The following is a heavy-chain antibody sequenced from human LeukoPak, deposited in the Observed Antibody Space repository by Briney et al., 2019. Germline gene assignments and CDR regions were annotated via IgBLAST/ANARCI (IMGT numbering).Heavy chain of an antibody. J-gene: IGHJ6*03. CDR3: ARDPSYSSSWYVSYYYYYMDV. Sequence: GGSLRLSCAASGFTFSSYSMNWVRQAPGKGLEWVSYISSSSSTIYYADSVKGRFTISRDNAKNSLYLQMNSLRDEDTAVYYCARDPSYSSSWYVSYYYYYMDVWGKGTTVTVSS. CDR1: GFTFSSYS. CDR2: ISSSSSTI. D-gene: IGHD6-13*01. V-gene: IGHV3-48*02.